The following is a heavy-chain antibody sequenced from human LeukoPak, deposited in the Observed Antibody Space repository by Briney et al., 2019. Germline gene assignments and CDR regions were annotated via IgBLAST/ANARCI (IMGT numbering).Heavy chain of an antibody. CDR3: ARGGYTVATSAFDI. J-gene: IGHJ3*02. CDR1: GGSISSGGYS. D-gene: IGHD5-12*01. V-gene: IGHV4-30-2*01. Sequence: SQTLSLTCAVSGGSISSGGYSWSWIRQPPGKGLEWIGYIYHSGSTYYNPSLKSRVTISVDRSKNQFSLKLSSVTAADTAVYYCARGGYTVATSAFDIWGQGTMVTVSS. CDR2: IYHSGST.